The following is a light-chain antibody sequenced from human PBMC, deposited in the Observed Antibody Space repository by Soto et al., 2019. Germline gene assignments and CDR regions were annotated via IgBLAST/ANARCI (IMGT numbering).Light chain of an antibody. Sequence: QSALTQPASVSGSPGQSITISCTGTSSDVGGYNYVSWYQQHPGKAPKLMIYDVSNRPSWVSNRFSGSKSGNTASLTISGLQAEDEADYYCSSYTSSDYVFGTGTKVTVL. J-gene: IGLJ1*01. CDR2: DVS. CDR1: SSDVGGYNY. CDR3: SSYTSSDYV. V-gene: IGLV2-14*01.